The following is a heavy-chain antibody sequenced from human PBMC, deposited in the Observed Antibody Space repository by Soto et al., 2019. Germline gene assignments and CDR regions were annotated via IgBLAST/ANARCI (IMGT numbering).Heavy chain of an antibody. V-gene: IGHV3-23*01. Sequence: EVQLLESGGGLVQPGGSLRLPCAASGFTFSNYAMSWVRQAPGKGLEWVSAISGSGGVTYYANSVKGRSTISRDNSKNTLYLQVNSLRAEDTAVYYCAKASSMTTVTTYPDYWGQGTLVTVSS. CDR3: AKASSMTTVTTYPDY. D-gene: IGHD4-17*01. CDR2: ISGSGGVT. CDR1: GFTFSNYA. J-gene: IGHJ4*02.